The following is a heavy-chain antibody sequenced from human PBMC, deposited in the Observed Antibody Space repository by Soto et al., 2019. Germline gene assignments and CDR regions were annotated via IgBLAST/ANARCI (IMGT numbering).Heavy chain of an antibody. CDR2: IWYDGSNK. D-gene: IGHD1-26*01. J-gene: IGHJ4*02. Sequence: QVQLVESGGGVVQPGRSLRLSCAASGFTFSSYGMHWVRQAPGKGLEWVAVIWYDGSNKYYADSVKGRFTISRDNSKNTLYLQMNSLRAEDTAVYYCARELGATNGRLDYWGQGTLVTVSS. CDR3: ARELGATNGRLDY. CDR1: GFTFSSYG. V-gene: IGHV3-33*01.